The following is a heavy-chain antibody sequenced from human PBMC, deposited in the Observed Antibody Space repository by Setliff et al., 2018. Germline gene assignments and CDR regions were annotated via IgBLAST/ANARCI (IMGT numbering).Heavy chain of an antibody. CDR1: GGTFSSYA. J-gene: IGHJ4*01. CDR3: ATQDYDTSGYYRPFGF. V-gene: IGHV1-18*01. Sequence: ASVKVSCKASGGTFSSYAISWVRQAPGQGLEWMGWISAYNGNTNYAQKFLGRVTMTEEQSTDTAYMELSSLRSEDTAVYYCATQDYDTSGYYRPFGFWGQGTLVTVS. D-gene: IGHD3-22*01. CDR2: ISAYNGNT.